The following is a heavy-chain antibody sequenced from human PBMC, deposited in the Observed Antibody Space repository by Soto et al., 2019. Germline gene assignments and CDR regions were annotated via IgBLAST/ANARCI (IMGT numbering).Heavy chain of an antibody. CDR1: AGSFSGYY. Sequence: QVQLQQWGAGLLKPSETLSLTCAVYAGSFSGYYWSWIRQPPGKGLEWIGEINHSGSTHYNPSLKSQVTIPVDTSKNQFSLKLNSVTAADTAVYYCARGTNDYSNGGYFDYWGQGTLGIVSS. CDR2: INHSGST. J-gene: IGHJ4*02. D-gene: IGHD4-4*01. CDR3: ARGTNDYSNGGYFDY. V-gene: IGHV4-34*01.